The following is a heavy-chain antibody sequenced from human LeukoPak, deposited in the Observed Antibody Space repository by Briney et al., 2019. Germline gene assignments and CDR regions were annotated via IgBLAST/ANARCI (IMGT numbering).Heavy chain of an antibody. Sequence: GESLKISCKASGYSFTNYWIGWVRQMPGKGLEWMGIIYPGDSDTRYSPSFQGQVTISADKSISTAYLQRSSLQASDTAMYYCATYAGSSSKYFQDWGQGTLVTVSS. CDR3: ATYAGSSSKYFQD. CDR1: GYSFTNYW. CDR2: IYPGDSDT. V-gene: IGHV5-51*01. D-gene: IGHD3-10*01. J-gene: IGHJ1*01.